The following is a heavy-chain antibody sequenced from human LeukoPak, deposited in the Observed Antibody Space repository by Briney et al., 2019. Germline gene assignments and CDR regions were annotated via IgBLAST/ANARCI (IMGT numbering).Heavy chain of an antibody. J-gene: IGHJ5*02. CDR1: GFPFSDHY. V-gene: IGHV3-72*01. CDR2: SRNKANSYST. Sequence: PGGSLRLSCAVSGFPFSDHYMDWVSQAPGKGLEWVARSRNKANSYSTEYAASVKGRFTISRDDSKKLLYLQMNNLKPDDTAVYYCVRDLDSGGNPWGQGTLVTVSS. D-gene: IGHD4-23*01. CDR3: VRDLDSGGNP.